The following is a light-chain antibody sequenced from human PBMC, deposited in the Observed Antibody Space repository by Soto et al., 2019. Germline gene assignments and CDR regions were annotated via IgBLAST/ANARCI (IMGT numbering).Light chain of an antibody. CDR3: CSYAGDRGV. V-gene: IGLV2-23*02. CDR2: EVN. CDR1: NSDVGRYNL. Sequence: QSALTQPASVSGSPGQSITISCTGTNSDVGRYNLVSWYQQHPGKAPKIIIYEVNRRPSGVSDRFSGSKSGNTASLTISGLQAEDEADYYCCSYAGDRGVLGGGTKVTVL. J-gene: IGLJ2*01.